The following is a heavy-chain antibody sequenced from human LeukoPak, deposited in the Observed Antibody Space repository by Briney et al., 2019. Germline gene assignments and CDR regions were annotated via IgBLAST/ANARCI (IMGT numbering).Heavy chain of an antibody. V-gene: IGHV5-51*01. Sequence: GESLKISCYASGYSFTNYWIGWVRQMPGKGLEWMGIIYPGDSGTRYSPSFGGQVTFSADKSKNTAYLQWNSLKASDTAMYFCARQDGGRENAFDIWGQGTMVTVSS. CDR1: GYSFTNYW. J-gene: IGHJ3*02. CDR2: IYPGDSGT. CDR3: ARQDGGRENAFDI. D-gene: IGHD3-16*01.